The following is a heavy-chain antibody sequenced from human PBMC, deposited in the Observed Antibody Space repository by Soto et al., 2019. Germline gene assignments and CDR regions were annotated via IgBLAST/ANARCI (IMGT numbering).Heavy chain of an antibody. Sequence: PGESLKISCKGSGYSFAGYWITWVRQKPGKGLEWMGRIDPSDSQTYYSPSFRGHVTISVTKSITTVFLQWSSLRASDTAKYYCARQVYDSVTGPNFQYYFDSWGQGTPVTVSS. CDR3: ARQVYDSVTGPNFQYYFDS. D-gene: IGHD6-6*01. J-gene: IGHJ4*02. V-gene: IGHV5-10-1*01. CDR2: IDPSDSQT. CDR1: GYSFAGYW.